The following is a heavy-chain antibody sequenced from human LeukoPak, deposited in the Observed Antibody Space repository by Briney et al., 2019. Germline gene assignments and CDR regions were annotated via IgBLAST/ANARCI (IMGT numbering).Heavy chain of an antibody. CDR2: MSSDGGDI. V-gene: IGHV3-30*18. J-gene: IGHJ4*02. CDR3: SKTIAVADPTDY. CDR1: GFTFSRYG. D-gene: IGHD6-19*01. Sequence: GGSLRLSCAASGFTFSRYGMHWVRQAPGKGLEWLAVMSSDGGDIYYADSVKGRFTISRDNSKNTLYLQMNGLRAEDTAVYYCSKTIAVADPTDYWGQGTLVTVSS.